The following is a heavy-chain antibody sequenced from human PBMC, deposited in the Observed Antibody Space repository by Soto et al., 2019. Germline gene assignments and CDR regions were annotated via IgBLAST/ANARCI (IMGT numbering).Heavy chain of an antibody. CDR1: GFTFSSYG. J-gene: IGHJ6*02. CDR2: ISYDGSNK. CDR3: AKDRITTGSSWYVMNYYYYGMDV. D-gene: IGHD6-13*01. Sequence: SLRLSCAASGFTFSSYGMHWVRQAPGKGLEWVAVISYDGSNKYYADSVKGRFTISRDNSKNTLYLQMNSLRAEDTAVYYCAKDRITTGSSWYVMNYYYYGMDVWGQGTTVTV. V-gene: IGHV3-30*18.